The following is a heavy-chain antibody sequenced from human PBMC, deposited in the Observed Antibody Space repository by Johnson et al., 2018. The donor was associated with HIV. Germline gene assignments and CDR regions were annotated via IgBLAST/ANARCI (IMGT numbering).Heavy chain of an antibody. CDR3: ARARGCCEYSNSYAFDI. Sequence: VQLVESGGGVVQPGRSLRVSCAASGFTFSSYGMHWVRQAPGKGLEWVAVIWYDGSNRYYAESVKCRFNISRDKSKNTLYLQMNSLRAEDTALYYCARARGCCEYSNSYAFDIWGHGTMFTVSS. D-gene: IGHD6-6*01. V-gene: IGHV3-33*01. J-gene: IGHJ3*02. CDR2: IWYDGSNR. CDR1: GFTFSSYG.